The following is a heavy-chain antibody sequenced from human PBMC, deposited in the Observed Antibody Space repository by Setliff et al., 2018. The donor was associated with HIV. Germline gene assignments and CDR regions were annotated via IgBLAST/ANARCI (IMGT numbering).Heavy chain of an antibody. J-gene: IGHJ5*01. D-gene: IGHD1-26*01. Sequence: ETLSLTCRVSGGSFNTRRTKWGWIRQSPGKGLEWIGSIFYFGSVTYNPTLKSRPLISIDTSKTQFSLNLRSVTAADTAVYYCVRELLGSGGTVPEVNFFDSWGQGTLVTVSS. V-gene: IGHV4-39*07. CDR2: IFYFGSV. CDR1: GGSFNTRRTK. CDR3: VRELLGSGGTVPEVNFFDS.